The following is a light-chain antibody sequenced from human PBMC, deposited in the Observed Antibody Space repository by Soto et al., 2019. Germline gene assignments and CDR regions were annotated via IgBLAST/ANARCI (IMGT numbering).Light chain of an antibody. J-gene: IGKJ5*01. CDR2: GAS. Sequence: DSQLTQSPLFLSASVGDRVTITCRASQDISSYLTWYQQKPGKAPNVLIYGASTLQGGVPSRFSGSGSGTEFTLTIDNLQPGDFAAYYCQQLKSYPITFGQGTRLEI. CDR1: QDISSY. CDR3: QQLKSYPIT. V-gene: IGKV1-9*01.